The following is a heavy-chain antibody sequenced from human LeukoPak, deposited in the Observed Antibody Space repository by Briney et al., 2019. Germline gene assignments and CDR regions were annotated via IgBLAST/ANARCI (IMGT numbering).Heavy chain of an antibody. J-gene: IGHJ6*03. CDR2: INPNSGGT. D-gene: IGHD2-15*01. CDR1: GYTFTGYY. CDR3: ARGLYCSGGSCYSEGYYYYYMDV. Sequence: ASVKVSCKASGYTFTGYYMHWVRQSPGQGLEWMRWINPNSGGTNYAQKFQGRVTMTRDTSISTAYMELRSLRSDDTAVYYCARGLYCSGGSCYSEGYYYYYMDVWGKGTTVTISS. V-gene: IGHV1-2*02.